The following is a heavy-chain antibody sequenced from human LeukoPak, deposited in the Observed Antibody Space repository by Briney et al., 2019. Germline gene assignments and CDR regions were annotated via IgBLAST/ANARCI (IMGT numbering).Heavy chain of an antibody. J-gene: IGHJ4*02. CDR3: AKGSPDLVATIEGY. Sequence: PGGSLRLSCAASGFTFSSYGMHWVRQAPGKGLEGVAVISYDGSNKYYADSVKGRFTISRDNSKNTLYLQMNSLRAEDTAVYYCAKGSPDLVATIEGYWGQGTLVTVS. CDR1: GFTFSSYG. CDR2: ISYDGSNK. V-gene: IGHV3-30*18. D-gene: IGHD5-12*01.